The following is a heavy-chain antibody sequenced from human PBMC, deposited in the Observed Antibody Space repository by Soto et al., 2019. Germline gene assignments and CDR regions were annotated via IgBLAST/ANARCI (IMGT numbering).Heavy chain of an antibody. V-gene: IGHV1-2*04. CDR1: GYTFTGYY. Sequence: QVQLVQSGTEVKMPGASVKVSCKASGYTFTGYYMHWVRQVPGQGLEWMEWINSRTGVTNYAQKFQGWVTLTRDTSISTAYMEVSRLKSDDTAVYYCARDGGEYGDYDYWGQGTLVTVSS. D-gene: IGHD4-17*01. CDR3: ARDGGEYGDYDY. J-gene: IGHJ4*02. CDR2: INSRTGVT.